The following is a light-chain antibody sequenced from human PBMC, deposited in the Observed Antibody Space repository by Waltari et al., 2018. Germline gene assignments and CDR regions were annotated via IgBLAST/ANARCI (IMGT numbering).Light chain of an antibody. Sequence: SSVLTQAPSVSVAPGQTATLTCGGDHIGGRSVHWYQQRPGRAPVLVVYLNSDRPSGIPDRFSGSKSGNAATLTISRVEAGDEADYYCHVWDGKTVMFGGGTKLTVL. V-gene: IGLV3-21*02. CDR2: LNS. CDR1: HIGGRS. CDR3: HVWDGKTVM. J-gene: IGLJ3*02.